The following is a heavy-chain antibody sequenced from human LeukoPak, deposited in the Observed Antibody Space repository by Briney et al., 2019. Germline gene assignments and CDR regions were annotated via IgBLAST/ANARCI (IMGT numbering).Heavy chain of an antibody. D-gene: IGHD3-10*01. CDR3: AVWFGELLPPFDY. CDR2: IIPIFGTA. CDR1: GGTSSSYA. J-gene: IGHJ4*02. Sequence: SVKVSCKASGGTSSSYAISWVRQAPGQGLEWMGGIIPIFGTANYAQKFQGRVTITADESTSTAYMELSSLRSEDTAVYYCAVWFGELLPPFDYWGQGTLVTVSS. V-gene: IGHV1-69*13.